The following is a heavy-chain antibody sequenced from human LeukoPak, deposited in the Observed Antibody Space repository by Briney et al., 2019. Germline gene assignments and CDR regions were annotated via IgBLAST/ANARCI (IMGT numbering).Heavy chain of an antibody. CDR1: GFSITTYY. Sequence: SETLSLTCTVSGFSITTYYWSWIRQSPGNGLEWIGQIHSSGSTTYNPSLKSRVTISLDTSKNQFSLYLSSVTAADTAVYYCGRDIREVGESHYFDYWGQGTLVTVTS. V-gene: IGHV4-59*01. J-gene: IGHJ4*02. CDR3: GRDIREVGESHYFDY. D-gene: IGHD1-26*01. CDR2: IHSSGST.